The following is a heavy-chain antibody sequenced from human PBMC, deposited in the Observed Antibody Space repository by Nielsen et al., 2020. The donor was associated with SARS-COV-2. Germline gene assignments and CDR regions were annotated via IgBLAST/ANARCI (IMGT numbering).Heavy chain of an antibody. CDR3: AKVEDQLLPYYFDY. CDR2: ISYDGSNK. CDR1: GFTFSSYG. V-gene: IGHV3-33*05. Sequence: GGSLRLSCAASGFTFSSYGMHWVRQAPGKGLEWVAVISYDGSNKYYADSVKGRFTISRDNSKNTLYLQMNSLRAEDTAVYYCAKVEDQLLPYYFDYWGQGTLVTVSS. D-gene: IGHD2-2*01. J-gene: IGHJ4*02.